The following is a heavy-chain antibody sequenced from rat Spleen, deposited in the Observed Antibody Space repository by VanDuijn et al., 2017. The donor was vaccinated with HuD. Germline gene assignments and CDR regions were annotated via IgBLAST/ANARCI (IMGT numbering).Heavy chain of an antibody. CDR2: ITNTGGST. J-gene: IGHJ2*01. Sequence: EVQLVESGGGLVQPGRSLKLSCAASGFTFNVYWMAWIRQAPGKGLEWVASITNTGGSTYYPDSMKGRFTISRDNAKSTLYLQMNSLRSEDTATYYCTRDWDYWGQGVMVTVSS. V-gene: IGHV5-31*01. CDR3: TRDWDY. CDR1: GFTFNVYW.